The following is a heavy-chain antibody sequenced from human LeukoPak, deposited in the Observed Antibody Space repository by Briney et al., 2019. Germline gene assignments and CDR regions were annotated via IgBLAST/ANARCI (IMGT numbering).Heavy chain of an antibody. CDR3: ARTPAGPPYYYMDV. J-gene: IGHJ6*03. D-gene: IGHD6-13*01. Sequence: SETLSPTCTVSGGSSSSYYWSWIRQPPRKGLEWIGYIYYSGSTNYNPSLRRRVTISVDTSRNQFSLQLNSVTAADTAVYYCARTPAGPPYYYMDVWGKGTTVTVSS. CDR2: IYYSGST. V-gene: IGHV4-59*01. CDR1: GGSSSSYY.